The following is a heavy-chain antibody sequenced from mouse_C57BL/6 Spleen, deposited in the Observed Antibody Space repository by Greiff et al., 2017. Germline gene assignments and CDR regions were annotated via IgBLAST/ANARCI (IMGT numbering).Heavy chain of an antibody. V-gene: IGHV3-6*01. J-gene: IGHJ2*01. CDR3: ARDYYGPYYFDY. CDR2: ISYDGSN. CDR1: GYSITSGYY. Sequence: DVKLQESGPGLVKPSQSLSLTCSVTGYSITSGYYWNWIRQFPGNKLEWMGYISYDGSNNYNPSLKNRISITRDTSKNQFFLKLNSVTTEDTATYYCARDYYGPYYFDYWGQGTTLTVSS. D-gene: IGHD1-1*01.